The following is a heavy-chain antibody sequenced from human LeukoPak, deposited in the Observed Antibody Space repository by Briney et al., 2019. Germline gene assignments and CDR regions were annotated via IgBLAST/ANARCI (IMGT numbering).Heavy chain of an antibody. CDR2: INHGGST. J-gene: IGHJ4*02. Sequence: PSETLSLTCAVYGGSFSGYYWSWIRQPPGKGLEWIGEINHGGSTNYSPSLKSRVTISVDTSKNQFSLKLSSVTAADTAIYYCARAVSGRFDYWGQGTLVTVSS. CDR3: ARAVSGRFDY. V-gene: IGHV4-34*01. D-gene: IGHD6-19*01. CDR1: GGSFSGYY.